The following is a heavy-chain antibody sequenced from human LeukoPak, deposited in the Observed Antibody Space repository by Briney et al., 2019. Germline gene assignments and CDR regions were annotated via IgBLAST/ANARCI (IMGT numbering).Heavy chain of an antibody. V-gene: IGHV1-2*05. CDR1: GYTFSGYF. CDR3: ARGQPYGNYNYFDS. CDR2: INPNTGYP. D-gene: IGHD4-11*01. Sequence: GASVKVSCKASGYTFSGYFIHWVRQAPGQGLERMGRINPNTGYPNHAQNFQGRVTMTTDTSISTAYMELSRLTTDDTDVYFCARGQPYGNYNYFDSWGQGTLVTVSS. J-gene: IGHJ5*01.